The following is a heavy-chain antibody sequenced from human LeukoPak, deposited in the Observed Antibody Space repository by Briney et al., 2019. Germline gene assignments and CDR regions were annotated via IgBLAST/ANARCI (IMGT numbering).Heavy chain of an antibody. CDR2: ISSSSSYI. D-gene: IGHD3-3*01. CDR3: ARVDYDFWSGYSAEPFDY. J-gene: IGHJ4*02. V-gene: IGHV3-21*01. Sequence: GGSLRLSCAASGFTFSSYSMNWVRQAPGKGLEWVSSISSSSSYIYYADSVKGRFTISGDNAKNSLYLQMNSLRAEDTAVYYCARVDYDFWSGYSAEPFDYWGQGTLVTVSS. CDR1: GFTFSSYS.